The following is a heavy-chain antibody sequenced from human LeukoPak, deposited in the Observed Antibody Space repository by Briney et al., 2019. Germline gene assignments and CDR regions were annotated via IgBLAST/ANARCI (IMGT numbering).Heavy chain of an antibody. V-gene: IGHV3-74*01. Sequence: PGGSLRLSCVVSGFTFSSYWMHWARQAPGKGLVWVSRINSDGSSTTYADSVKGRFTISRDNAKNTLYLQMNSLRAEDTAVYYCARDRGEPYYYDSSGYLPFDYWGQGTLVTVSS. CDR3: ARDRGEPYYYDSSGYLPFDY. CDR1: GFTFSSYW. CDR2: INSDGSST. D-gene: IGHD3-22*01. J-gene: IGHJ4*02.